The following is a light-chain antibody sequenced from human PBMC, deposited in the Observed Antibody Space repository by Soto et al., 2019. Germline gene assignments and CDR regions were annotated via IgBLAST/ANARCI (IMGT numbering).Light chain of an antibody. V-gene: IGLV2-8*01. CDR1: SSDVGGYNY. J-gene: IGLJ1*01. CDR3: SSYAGSNIHYV. Sequence: QSVLTQPPSASGSPGQSGTISCTGTSSDVGGYNYVPWYQQHPGKAPKLMIYEVSKRPSGVPDHFSGSKSGNTASLTVSGLQAEDEADYYCSSYAGSNIHYVFGTGTKV. CDR2: EVS.